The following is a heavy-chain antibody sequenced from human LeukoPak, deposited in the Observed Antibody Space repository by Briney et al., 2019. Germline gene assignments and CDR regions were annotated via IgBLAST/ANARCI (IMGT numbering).Heavy chain of an antibody. V-gene: IGHV3-43D*04. CDR1: GFTFDDYA. CDR2: ISRDGGST. J-gene: IGHJ6*04. CDR3: AKTLVGYSYGTDYYGMDV. Sequence: GGSLRLSCAASGFTFDDYAMHWVRQAPGKGLEWVSLISRDGGSTYYADSAKGRFTISRDNSKNSLYLQMNSLRAEDTALYYCAKTLVGYSYGTDYYGMDVWGKGTSVTVSS. D-gene: IGHD5-18*01.